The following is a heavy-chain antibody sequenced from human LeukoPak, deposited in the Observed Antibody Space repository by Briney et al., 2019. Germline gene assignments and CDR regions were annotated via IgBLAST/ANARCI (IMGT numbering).Heavy chain of an antibody. CDR3: AKDTSSSSLRFDY. Sequence: HPGGSLRLSCATSGFTFSSYATSWVRQAPGKGLEWVSGISWNSGSIGYADSVKGRFTISRDNAKNSLYLQMNSLRAEDTALYYCAKDTSSSSLRFDYWGQGTLVTVSS. J-gene: IGHJ4*02. D-gene: IGHD6-6*01. CDR2: ISWNSGSI. V-gene: IGHV3-9*01. CDR1: GFTFSSYA.